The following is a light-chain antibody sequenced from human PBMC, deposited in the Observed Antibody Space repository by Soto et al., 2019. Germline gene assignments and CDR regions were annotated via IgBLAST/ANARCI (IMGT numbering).Light chain of an antibody. J-gene: IGKJ2*01. CDR2: LGS. CDR1: QSLLHNNGYNY. V-gene: IGKV2-28*01. Sequence: DIVMTQSPLSLPVRPGEPASISCRSSQSLLHNNGYNYLDWYLQKPGQSPQLLIYLGSNRASGVPARFSGSGSGADFTLKISRVEAEDVGVYYCMQALQAPLYTFGQGTKLEIK. CDR3: MQALQAPLYT.